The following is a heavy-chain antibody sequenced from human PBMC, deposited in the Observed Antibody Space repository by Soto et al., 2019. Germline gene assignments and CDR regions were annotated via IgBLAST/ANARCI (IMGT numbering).Heavy chain of an antibody. CDR3: AKNYYDSSGYYRVYYYYYYGMDV. CDR1: GFTFSSYG. CDR2: ISYDGSNK. J-gene: IGHJ6*02. Sequence: GGSLRLSCAASGFTFSSYGMNWVRQAPGKGLEWVAVISYDGSNKYYADSVKGRFTISRDNSKNTLYLQMNSLRAEDTAVYYCAKNYYDSSGYYRVYYYYYYGMDVWGQGTTVTVSS. D-gene: IGHD3-22*01. V-gene: IGHV3-30*18.